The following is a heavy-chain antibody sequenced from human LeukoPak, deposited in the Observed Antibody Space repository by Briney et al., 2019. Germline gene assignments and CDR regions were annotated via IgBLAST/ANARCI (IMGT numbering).Heavy chain of an antibody. CDR1: GFTFSSYW. D-gene: IGHD6-13*01. V-gene: IGHV3-7*01. CDR3: ARSAKAAGGGLYYYYDGMDV. CDR2: MKQDGSER. J-gene: IGHJ6*02. Sequence: GGSLRLSCAASGFTFSSYWMSWVRQAPGKGLEWVANMKQDGSERYYVDSVKGRFTISRDNAKNSLYLQMNSLRAEDTAVYYCARSAKAAGGGLYYYYDGMDVWGQGTRSPSP.